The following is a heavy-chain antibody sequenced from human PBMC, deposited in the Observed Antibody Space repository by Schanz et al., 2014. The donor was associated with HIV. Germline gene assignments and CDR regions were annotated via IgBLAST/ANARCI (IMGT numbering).Heavy chain of an antibody. Sequence: QVQLQQWGAGLLKPSETLSLTCAVYGGSFSGYYWSWIRQSPGKGLEWIGEINHSGRTKYSPSRKRRVTISVDTSKSQFSLKLSSVTAADTAVYYCSRGAGGGDYYDSSDYPYCLDYWGQGTQVTVSS. CDR2: INHSGRT. D-gene: IGHD3-22*01. V-gene: IGHV4-34*01. CDR1: GGSFSGYY. CDR3: SRGAGGGDYYDSSDYPYCLDY. J-gene: IGHJ4*02.